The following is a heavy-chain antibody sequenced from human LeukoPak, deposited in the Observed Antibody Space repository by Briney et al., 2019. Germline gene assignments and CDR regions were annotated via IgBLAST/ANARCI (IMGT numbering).Heavy chain of an antibody. V-gene: IGHV3-7*01. D-gene: IGHD3-10*01. Sequence: PGGSLRLSCAASGFTLSSYWMSWVRQAPGKGLEWVANIKQDGSEKYYVDSLKGRFTISRDNAKNSLYLQMNSLRAEDTAVYYCAREGKFGELVDYFDYWGQGTLVTVSS. CDR1: GFTLSSYW. J-gene: IGHJ4*02. CDR3: AREGKFGELVDYFDY. CDR2: IKQDGSEK.